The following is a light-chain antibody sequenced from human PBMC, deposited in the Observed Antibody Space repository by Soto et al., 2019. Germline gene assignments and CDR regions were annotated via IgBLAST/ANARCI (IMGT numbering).Light chain of an antibody. V-gene: IGKV3-20*01. Sequence: DIVLTESPATLSLSPGERATLSCRASQSVSSYLAWYQQKPGQAPRLLIYGASSRATGIPDRFSGSGSGTDFTLTISRLEPEDFAVYYCQQYGSSGTFGQGTKVDI. CDR3: QQYGSSGT. CDR1: QSVSSY. J-gene: IGKJ1*01. CDR2: GAS.